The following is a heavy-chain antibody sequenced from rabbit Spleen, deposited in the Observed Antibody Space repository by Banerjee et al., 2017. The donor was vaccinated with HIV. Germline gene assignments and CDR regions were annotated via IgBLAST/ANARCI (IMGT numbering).Heavy chain of an antibody. D-gene: IGHD4-1*01. J-gene: IGHJ6*01. Sequence: QEQLVESGGGLVKPGGTLTLTCKASGISFGISDYMCWVRQAPGKGLEWIACIDAGSSDFTYHASWAKGRFTISKTSSTTVTLQATSLAAADTATYFCARDLDDVIGWNFGWWGPGTLVTVS. CDR1: GISFGISDY. CDR3: ARDLDDVIGWNFGW. CDR2: IDAGSSDFT. V-gene: IGHV1S45*01.